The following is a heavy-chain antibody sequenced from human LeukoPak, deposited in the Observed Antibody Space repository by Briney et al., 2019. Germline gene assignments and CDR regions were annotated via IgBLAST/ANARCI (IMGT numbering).Heavy chain of an antibody. D-gene: IGHD3-3*01. CDR1: GGSISSSSYY. V-gene: IGHV4-39*07. CDR2: IYYSGST. Sequence: SETLSLTCTVSGGSISSSSYYWGWIRQPPGKGLEWIGSIYYSGSTYYNPSLKSRVTISVDTSKNQFSLKLSSVTAADTAMYYCASQRITDFGVVIPRGFDSWGQGTLVPVSS. CDR3: ASQRITDFGVVIPRGFDS. J-gene: IGHJ4*02.